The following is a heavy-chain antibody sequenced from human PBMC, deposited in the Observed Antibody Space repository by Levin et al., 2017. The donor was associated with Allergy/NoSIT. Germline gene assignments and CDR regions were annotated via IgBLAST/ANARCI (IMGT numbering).Heavy chain of an antibody. CDR2: ISAYNGNT. Sequence: ASVKVSCKASGYTFTSYGISWVRQAPGQGLEWMGWISAYNGNTNYAQKLQGRVTMTTDTSTSTAYMELRSLRSDDTAVYYCARYSSSWRVYYYYGMDGWGQGTTVTVSS. J-gene: IGHJ6*02. CDR1: GYTFTSYG. V-gene: IGHV1-18*01. D-gene: IGHD6-13*01. CDR3: ARYSSSWRVYYYYGMDG.